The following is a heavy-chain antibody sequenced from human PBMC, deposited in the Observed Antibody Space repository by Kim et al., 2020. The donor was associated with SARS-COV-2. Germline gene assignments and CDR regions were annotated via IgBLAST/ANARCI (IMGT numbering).Heavy chain of an antibody. V-gene: IGHV7-4-1*02. J-gene: IGHJ4*02. CDR2: INTDTGSP. CDR3: ARVVWGGYRYIDS. CDR1: GYTFTNHA. Sequence: ASVKVSCKASGYTFTNHAINWVRQAPGRGLEWMGWINTDTGSPTYAPDFTGQFVFSLDTSVSTAYLQIRSLEAEDTALYYCARVVWGGYRYIDSWGQGTL. D-gene: IGHD3-16*02.